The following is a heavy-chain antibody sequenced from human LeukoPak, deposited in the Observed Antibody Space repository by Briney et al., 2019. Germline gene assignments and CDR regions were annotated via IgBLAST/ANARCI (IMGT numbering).Heavy chain of an antibody. CDR1: GYTFTGYY. J-gene: IGHJ4*02. Sequence: ASVKVSCKASGYTFTGYYIHWVRQAPGQGLEWMGWISAYNGNTNYAQKLQGRVTMTTDTSTSTAYMELRSLRPDDTAVYYCARDEWYYYDSSGYYFGYWGQGTLVTVSS. CDR3: ARDEWYYYDSSGYYFGY. CDR2: ISAYNGNT. V-gene: IGHV1-18*04. D-gene: IGHD3-22*01.